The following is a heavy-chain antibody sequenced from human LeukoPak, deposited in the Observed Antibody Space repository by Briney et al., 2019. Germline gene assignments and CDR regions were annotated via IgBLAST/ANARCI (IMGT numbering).Heavy chain of an antibody. D-gene: IGHD3-22*01. V-gene: IGHV3-49*03. CDR1: GFTFGDYA. CDR2: IRNKAFGATG. Sequence: GGSLRLSCTGSGFTFGDYALTWFRQAPGKGLEWVGFIRNKAFGATGEYAAPVTGRFTFSRDDSKSIGYLQMNSLKTEDTAVYYCTRRDSSGFFYWGQGTLVTVSS. J-gene: IGHJ4*02. CDR3: TRRDSSGFFY.